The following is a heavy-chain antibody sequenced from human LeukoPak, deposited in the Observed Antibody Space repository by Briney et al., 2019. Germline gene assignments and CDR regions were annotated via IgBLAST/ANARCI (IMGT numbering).Heavy chain of an antibody. J-gene: IGHJ4*02. V-gene: IGHV3-53*01. Sequence: TGGSLRLSCAASGFTVSTYYMTWVRQAPGKGLECVSVIYSGDSTYYADSVKGRFTVSRDNSKNTLYLQMNSLRAEDTAMYYCARGLGYCTSTTCLLPFDYWGQGTLVTVSS. D-gene: IGHD2-2*01. CDR1: GFTVSTYY. CDR2: IYSGDST. CDR3: ARGLGYCTSTTCLLPFDY.